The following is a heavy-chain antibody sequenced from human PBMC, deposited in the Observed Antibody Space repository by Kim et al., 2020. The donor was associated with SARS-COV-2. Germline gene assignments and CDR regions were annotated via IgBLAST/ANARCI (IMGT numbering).Heavy chain of an antibody. CDR3: AKDTSIAAAGTHDY. J-gene: IGHJ4*02. Sequence: ADSVKGRFTISRDKSKNTLYLQMNSLRAEDTAVYYCAKDTSIAAAGTHDYWGQGTLVTVSS. V-gene: IGHV3-30*02. D-gene: IGHD6-13*01.